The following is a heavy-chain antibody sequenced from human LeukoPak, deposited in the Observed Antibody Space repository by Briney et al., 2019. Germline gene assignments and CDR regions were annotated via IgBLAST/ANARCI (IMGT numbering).Heavy chain of an antibody. V-gene: IGHV1-69*05. D-gene: IGHD6-6*01. J-gene: IGHJ6*03. Sequence: SVTVSCQASGGTFSSYAIRWVRQAPGQGLAWMGGIIPIFGTANYAQKFQGRVTITTDESTSTAYMELSSLRSEDTAVYYCASRRVAALRPNYYYYYMDVWGKGTTVTVSS. CDR1: GGTFSSYA. CDR3: ASRRVAALRPNYYYYYMDV. CDR2: IIPIFGTA.